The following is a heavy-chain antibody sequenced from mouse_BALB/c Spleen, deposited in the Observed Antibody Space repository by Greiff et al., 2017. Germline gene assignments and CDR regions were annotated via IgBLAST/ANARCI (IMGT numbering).Heavy chain of an antibody. D-gene: IGHD2-3*01. CDR3: ARGDDGYYVGTWFAY. Sequence: EVQGVESGGGLVKPGGSLKLSCAASGFTFSSYAMSWVRQTPEKRLEWVASISSGGSTYYPDSVKGRFTISRDNARNILYLQMSSLRSEDTAMYYCARGDDGYYVGTWFAYWGQGTLVTVSA. CDR1: GFTFSSYA. CDR2: ISSGGST. V-gene: IGHV5-6-5*01. J-gene: IGHJ3*01.